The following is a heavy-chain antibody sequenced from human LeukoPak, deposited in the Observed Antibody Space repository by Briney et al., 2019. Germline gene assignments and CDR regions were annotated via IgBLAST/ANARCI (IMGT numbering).Heavy chain of an antibody. D-gene: IGHD3-3*01. CDR3: ARRTYYDFWSGYFQVYYPTSIGLDV. CDR2: MNPNSGNT. Sequence: ASVKVSCKASGYTFTSYDINWVRQATGEGLECMGWMNPNSGNTGYAQKFQGRVTMTRNTFISTAYMELSSLRSEDTAVYYCARRTYYDFWSGYFQVYYPTSIGLDVWGQGTTVTVSS. CDR1: GYTFTSYD. J-gene: IGHJ6*02. V-gene: IGHV1-8*01.